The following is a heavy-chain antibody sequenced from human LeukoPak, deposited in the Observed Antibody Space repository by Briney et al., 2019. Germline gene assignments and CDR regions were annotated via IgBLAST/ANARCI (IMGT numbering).Heavy chain of an antibody. CDR2: IIPIFDTA. CDR1: RGTFTNYA. J-gene: IGHJ4*02. D-gene: IGHD4-17*01. Sequence: SVKVSCKASRGTFTNYAISWVRQAPGQGLEWMGGIIPIFDTANYAQKFQGRVTITADESTSTADMELSSLRSEDTAVYYCARYSDPRHGYFDYWGQGTLVTVSS. CDR3: ARYSDPRHGYFDY. V-gene: IGHV1-69*01.